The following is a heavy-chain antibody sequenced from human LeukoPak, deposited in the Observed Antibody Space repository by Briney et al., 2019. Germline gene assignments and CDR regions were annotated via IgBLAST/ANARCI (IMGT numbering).Heavy chain of an antibody. V-gene: IGHV4-39*07. CDR2: ISYSGNP. Sequence: SETLSLTCTVSGGSVTSSSDSWGWIRQPPGKGLEWIGTISYSGNPYYNPSLKSRVTISVDTSKNQFSLKLSSVTAADTAVYYCARGALRYFDWFPLESYYYYGMDVWGQGTTVTVSS. CDR3: ARGALRYFDWFPLESYYYYGMDV. J-gene: IGHJ6*02. D-gene: IGHD3-9*01. CDR1: GGSVTSSSDS.